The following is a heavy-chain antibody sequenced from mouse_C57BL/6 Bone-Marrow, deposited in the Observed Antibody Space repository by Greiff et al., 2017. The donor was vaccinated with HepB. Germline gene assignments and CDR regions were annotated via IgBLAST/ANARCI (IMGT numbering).Heavy chain of an antibody. Sequence: SGSELRSPGSSVKLSCKDFDSEVFPIAYMSWVRQKPGHGFEWIGGILPSIGRTIYGEKFEDKATLDADTLSNTAYLELNSLTSEDSAIYYCARDYYGSSYEAWFAYGGQGTLVTVSA. CDR1: DSEVFPIAY. D-gene: IGHD1-1*01. CDR3: ARDYYGSSYEAWFAY. CDR2: ILPSIGRT. V-gene: IGHV15-2*01. J-gene: IGHJ3*01.